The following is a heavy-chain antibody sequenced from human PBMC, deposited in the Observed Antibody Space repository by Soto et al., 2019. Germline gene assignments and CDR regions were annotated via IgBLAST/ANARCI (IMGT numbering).Heavy chain of an antibody. CDR1: GFTFGDYA. CDR2: IRSKAYGGTT. D-gene: IGHD2-21*02. V-gene: IGHV3-49*03. Sequence: CTASGFTFGDYAMSWFRQAPGKGLEWVGFIRSKAYGGTTEYAASVKGRFTISRDDSKSIAYLQMNSLKTEDTAVKXXXXDGVVVVTAIIYWGQXTLVTVSX. CDR3: XXDGVVVVTAIIY. J-gene: IGHJ4*02.